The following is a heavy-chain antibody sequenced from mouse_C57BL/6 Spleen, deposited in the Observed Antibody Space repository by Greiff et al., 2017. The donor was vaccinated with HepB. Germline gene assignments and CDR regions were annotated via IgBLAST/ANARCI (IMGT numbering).Heavy chain of an antibody. CDR2: LDPSDSYT. D-gene: IGHD3-2*02. J-gene: IGHJ3*01. V-gene: IGHV1-69*01. CDR3: ARSSSSGYAWFAY. Sequence: VQLQQPGAELVMPGASVKLSCKASGYTFTSYWMHWVKQRPGQGLEWIGELDPSDSYTNYNQKFKGKSTLTVDKSSSTAYMQLSSLTSEDSAVYYCARSSSSGYAWFAYWGQGTLVTVSA. CDR1: GYTFTSYW.